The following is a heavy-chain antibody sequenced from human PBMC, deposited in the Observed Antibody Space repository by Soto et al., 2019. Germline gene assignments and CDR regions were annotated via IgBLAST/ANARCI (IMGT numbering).Heavy chain of an antibody. D-gene: IGHD3-16*02. CDR1: GFTFSSYG. J-gene: IGHJ6*02. V-gene: IGHV3-30*18. Sequence: GGSLRLSCAASGFTFSSYGMHWVRQAPGKGLEWVAVISYDGSNKYYADSVKGRFTISRDNSKNTLYLQMNSLRAEDTAVYYCAKVPLITFGGVIAPPDYYYYGMDVWGQGTTVTVSS. CDR2: ISYDGSNK. CDR3: AKVPLITFGGVIAPPDYYYYGMDV.